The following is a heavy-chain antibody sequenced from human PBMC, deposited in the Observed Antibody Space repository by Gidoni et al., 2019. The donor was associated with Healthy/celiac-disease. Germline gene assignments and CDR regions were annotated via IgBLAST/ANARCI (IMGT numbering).Heavy chain of an antibody. J-gene: IGHJ4*02. V-gene: IGHV3-33*01. Sequence: QVQLVESGGGVVQPGRSLRLSGAASGFTFSSYGMHWVRQAPGKGLEWVAVIWYDGSNQYYADSVKGRFTISRDHSKNTLYLQMNSLRAEDTAVYYCARDVPVPDYWGQGTLVTVSS. CDR1: GFTFSSYG. D-gene: IGHD3-10*02. CDR3: ARDVPVPDY. CDR2: IWYDGSNQ.